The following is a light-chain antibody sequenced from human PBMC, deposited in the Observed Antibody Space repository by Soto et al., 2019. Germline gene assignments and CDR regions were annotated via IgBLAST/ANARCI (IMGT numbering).Light chain of an antibody. V-gene: IGKV1-6*01. J-gene: IGKJ3*01. CDR2: AAS. CDR1: QSISTW. CDR3: LQKYFYPFT. Sequence: AIQMTQSPSSLSASVGDRVTITCRASQSISTWLAWYQQKPGKAPKLLIYAASNLQSGVPARFSGSGSGTDFTLTISSLQPEDFATYYCLQKYFYPFTFGPGTKVDIK.